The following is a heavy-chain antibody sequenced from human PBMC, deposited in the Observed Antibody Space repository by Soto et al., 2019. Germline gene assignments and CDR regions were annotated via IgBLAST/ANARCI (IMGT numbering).Heavy chain of an antibody. J-gene: IGHJ4*02. CDR1: GLMASSNY. CDR2: LYNGGAT. D-gene: IGHD5-18*01. CDR3: VRGRYGAEIH. Sequence: EVRLVESGGGLVQPGGYLRLSCEAPGLMASSNYRTWVRQAPGKGLEWVSLLYNGGATHYAASVKGRFTISSHSSQNTMFLQMNSLRTEDTATYYCVRGRYGAEIHWGQGTKVTVSS. V-gene: IGHV3-53*04.